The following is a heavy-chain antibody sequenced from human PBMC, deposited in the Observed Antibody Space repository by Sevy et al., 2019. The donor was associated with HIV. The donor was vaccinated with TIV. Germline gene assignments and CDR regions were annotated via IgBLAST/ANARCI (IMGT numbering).Heavy chain of an antibody. CDR3: ARDRSGGLLVYFDY. CDR2: ISAYNGNT. Sequence: GESLKISCKASGYTFTSYGISWVRQAPGQGLEWMGWISAYNGNTNYAQKLQGRVTMTTDTSTSTAYMELRSLRSDDTAVYYCARDRSGGLLVYFDYWGQGTLVTVSS. J-gene: IGHJ4*02. D-gene: IGHD2-15*01. V-gene: IGHV1-18*01. CDR1: GYTFTSYG.